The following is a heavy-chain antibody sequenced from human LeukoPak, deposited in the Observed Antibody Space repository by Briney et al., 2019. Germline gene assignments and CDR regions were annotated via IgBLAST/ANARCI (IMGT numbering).Heavy chain of an antibody. CDR1: GYTFTSYD. J-gene: IGHJ5*02. CDR2: MNPNSGNT. V-gene: IGHV1-8*01. CDR3: ARVRRDDFWSGYYTITGFDP. Sequence: ASVKVSCKASGYTFTSYDINWVRQATGQGLEWMGWMNPNSGNTGYAQKFQGRVTMTRNTSISTAYMELSSLRPEDTAVYYCARVRRDDFWSGYYTITGFDPWGQGTLVTVSS. D-gene: IGHD3-3*01.